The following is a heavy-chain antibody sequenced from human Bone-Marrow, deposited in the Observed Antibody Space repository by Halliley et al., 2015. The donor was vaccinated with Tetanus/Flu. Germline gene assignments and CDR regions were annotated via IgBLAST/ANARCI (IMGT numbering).Heavy chain of an antibody. D-gene: IGHD7-27*01. CDR3: ARDWTWGYDGDAFDI. J-gene: IGHJ3*02. CDR2: IPYDGSFE. Sequence: SLRLSCAASGFTFSGYGMHWVRQAPGKGLQWVALIPYDGSFEHYADSVKGRFTVSRDNSKSTLSLQMNSLRAEDTAVYYCARDWTWGYDGDAFDIWGQGTMVTVSS. V-gene: IGHV3-30*03. CDR1: GFTFSGYG.